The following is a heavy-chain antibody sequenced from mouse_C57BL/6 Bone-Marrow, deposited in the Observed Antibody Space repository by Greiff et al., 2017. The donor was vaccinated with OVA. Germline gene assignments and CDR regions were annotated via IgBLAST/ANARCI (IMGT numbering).Heavy chain of an antibody. D-gene: IGHD2-3*01. Sequence: EVQLVESGGDLVKPGGSLKLSCAASGFTFSSYGMSWVLQTPDKRLEWVATISSGGSYTYYPDSVKGRFTISRDNAKNTLYLQMSSLKSEDTAMYYCARLKMAWFAYWGQGTLVTVSA. CDR1: GFTFSSYG. CDR3: ARLKMAWFAY. CDR2: ISSGGSYT. V-gene: IGHV5-6*01. J-gene: IGHJ3*01.